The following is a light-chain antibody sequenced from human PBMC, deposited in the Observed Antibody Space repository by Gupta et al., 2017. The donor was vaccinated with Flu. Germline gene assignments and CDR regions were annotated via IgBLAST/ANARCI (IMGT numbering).Light chain of an antibody. J-gene: IGKJ1*01. CDR3: QQDDCRPPWT. CDR1: QSVLYSSNNRSY. V-gene: IGKV4-1*01. Sequence: LGERATINCKSSQSVLYSSNNRSYLAWYQQKPGHPPKVLLYWASIRESGVPDRFSGSGYGTDFTLTISSRQAEDVAVYYCQQDDCRPPWTFGQGTKVEI. CDR2: WAS.